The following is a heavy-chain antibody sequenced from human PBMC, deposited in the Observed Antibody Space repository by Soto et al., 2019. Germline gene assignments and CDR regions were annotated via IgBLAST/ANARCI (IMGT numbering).Heavy chain of an antibody. J-gene: IGHJ4*02. CDR3: ARASSIAARGFDY. CDR1: GFTFSSYG. Sequence: QVQLVESGGGVVQPGRSLRLSCAASGFTFSSYGMHWVRQAPGKGLEWGAVIWDDGSNKYYADSVKGRFTISRDNSKNTLYLQMNRLSAEDTAVYYCARASSIAARGFDYWGQGTLVTVSS. D-gene: IGHD6-6*01. CDR2: IWDDGSNK. V-gene: IGHV3-33*01.